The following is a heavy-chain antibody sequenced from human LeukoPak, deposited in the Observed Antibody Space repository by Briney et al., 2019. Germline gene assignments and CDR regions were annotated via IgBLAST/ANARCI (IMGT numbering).Heavy chain of an antibody. CDR3: ASETSNRVLPVDY. D-gene: IGHD1-14*01. J-gene: IGHJ4*02. Sequence: PSETLSLTCTVSGYSISSGYYWGWIRQPPGKGLEWIGSIYHSGSTYYNPSLKSRVTISVDTSKNQFSLKVSSVTAADTAVYYCASETSNRVLPVDYWGQGTLVTVSS. V-gene: IGHV4-38-2*02. CDR1: GYSISSGYY. CDR2: IYHSGST.